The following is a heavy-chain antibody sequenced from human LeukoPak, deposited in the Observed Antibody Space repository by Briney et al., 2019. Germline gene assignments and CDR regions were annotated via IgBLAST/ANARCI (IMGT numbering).Heavy chain of an antibody. CDR1: GYTFASYG. V-gene: IGHV1-18*01. CDR2: ISGYNGNT. CDR3: VRGSADPPMAPIFY. D-gene: IGHD5-18*01. Sequence: ASVKVSCKASGYTFASYGITWVRQAPGQGREWMGGISGYNGNTNYVEKLQGRVTMTTDTSTSTAYMELRSLRSDDTAVYYCVRGSADPPMAPIFYWGQGTLVTVSS. J-gene: IGHJ4*02.